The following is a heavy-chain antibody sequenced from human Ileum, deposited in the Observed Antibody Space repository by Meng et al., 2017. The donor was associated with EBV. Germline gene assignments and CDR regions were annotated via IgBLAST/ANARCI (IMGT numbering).Heavy chain of an antibody. D-gene: IGHD3-10*01. CDR2: VYHDGAT. CDR3: ARSSPIVRGLDY. J-gene: IGHJ4*02. V-gene: IGHV4-4*02. CDR1: GDSVSGSDW. Sequence: QVQPQEAGPGLVKPSGPLSLTCACSGDSVSGSDWWSWVRQPPGKGLEWIGEVYHDGATNYHPSLKSRVTISLDKSKNEVNLHLNSLTAADTAVYFCARSSPIVRGLDYWGQGTLVTVSS.